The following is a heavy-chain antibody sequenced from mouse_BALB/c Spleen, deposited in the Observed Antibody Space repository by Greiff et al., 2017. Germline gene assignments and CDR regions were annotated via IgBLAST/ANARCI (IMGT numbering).Heavy chain of an antibody. D-gene: IGHD2-2*01. J-gene: IGHJ2*01. CDR2: INSNGGST. Sequence: EVQLVESGGGLVQPGGSLKLSCAASGFTFSSYGMSWVRQTPDKRLELVATINSNGGSTYYPDSVKGRFTISRDNAKNTLYLQMSSLKSEDTAMYYCARDWLRRQGGYFDYWGQGTTLTVSS. CDR3: ARDWLRRQGGYFDY. V-gene: IGHV5-6-3*01. CDR1: GFTFSSYG.